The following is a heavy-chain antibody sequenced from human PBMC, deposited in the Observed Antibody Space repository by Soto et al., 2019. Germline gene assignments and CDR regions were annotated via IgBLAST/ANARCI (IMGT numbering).Heavy chain of an antibody. J-gene: IGHJ6*02. CDR2: IKQDGSEK. CDR3: AREIVVVPAAPYPPHYYYYGMDV. V-gene: IGHV3-7*03. D-gene: IGHD2-2*01. CDR1: GFTFSSYW. Sequence: EVQLVESGGGLVQPGGSLRLSCAASGFTFSSYWMSWVRQAPGKGLEWVANIKQDGSEKYYVDSVKGRFTISRDNAKNSLYLQMNSLRAEDTAVYYCAREIVVVPAAPYPPHYYYYGMDVWGQGTTVTVSS.